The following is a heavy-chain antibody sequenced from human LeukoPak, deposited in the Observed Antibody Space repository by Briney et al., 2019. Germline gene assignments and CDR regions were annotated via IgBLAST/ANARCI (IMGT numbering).Heavy chain of an antibody. CDR2: INPSGGST. CDR3: AIPPGYCSGGICYP. CDR1: GGTFSSYA. V-gene: IGHV1-46*01. Sequence: ASVKVSCKASGGTFSSYAISWVRQAPGQGLDWMGIINPSGGSTSYAQKFQGRVTMTSDTSTSTVYMELSSLRSEDTAVYYCAIPPGYCSGGICYPWGQGTLVTVSS. D-gene: IGHD2-15*01. J-gene: IGHJ5*02.